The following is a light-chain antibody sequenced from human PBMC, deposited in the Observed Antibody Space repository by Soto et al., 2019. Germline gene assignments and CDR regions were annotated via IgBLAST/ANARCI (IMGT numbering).Light chain of an antibody. CDR2: RSN. J-gene: IGLJ7*01. CDR3: AAWDDGLSGTV. CDR1: SSNIGSNY. Sequence: QSVLTQPPSASGTPGQRITISCSGSSSNIGSNYVYWYQQLPGTAPKLLIYRSNQRPSGVPDRFSGSRSGTSASLAISGLRSEDEGDYYCAAWDDGLSGTVFGGGTQLTVL. V-gene: IGLV1-47*01.